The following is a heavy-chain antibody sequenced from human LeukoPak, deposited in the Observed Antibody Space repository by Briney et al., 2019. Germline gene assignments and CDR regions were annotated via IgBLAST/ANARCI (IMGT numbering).Heavy chain of an antibody. Sequence: GGSLRLSCAASGFTFNNYEMNWVRQAPGKGLEWVSYISSSGSSIYYADSVKGRFTISRDNAKNSLYLQMNSLRAEDTAIYYCARGPRDPSEYCSGGRCAPTYDVWGQGTLVTVSS. CDR3: ARGPRDPSEYCSGGRCAPTYDV. CDR1: GFTFNNYE. CDR2: ISSSGSSI. J-gene: IGHJ4*02. V-gene: IGHV3-48*03. D-gene: IGHD2-15*01.